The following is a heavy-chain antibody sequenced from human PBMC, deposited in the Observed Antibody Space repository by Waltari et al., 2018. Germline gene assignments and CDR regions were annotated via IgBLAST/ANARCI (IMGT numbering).Heavy chain of an antibody. CDR3: ARDQGPHSGWLSGYYYYYGMDV. Sequence: QVQLQESGPGLVKPSETLSLTCAVSGYSISSGYYWGWIRQPPGKGLEWIGSIYHSGSTDYNPSLKSRVTIAVDTSKNQFSLKLSSVTAADTAVYYCARDQGPHSGWLSGYYYYYGMDVWGQGTTVIVSS. CDR1: GYSISSGYY. D-gene: IGHD6-19*01. J-gene: IGHJ6*02. CDR2: IYHSGST. V-gene: IGHV4-38-2*02.